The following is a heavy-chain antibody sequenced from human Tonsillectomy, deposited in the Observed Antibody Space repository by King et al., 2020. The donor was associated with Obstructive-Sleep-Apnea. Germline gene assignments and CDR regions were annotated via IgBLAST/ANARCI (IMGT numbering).Heavy chain of an antibody. Sequence: VQLVESGGSVVRPGGSLRLSCAASGFTFDDYGMSWVRQAPGNGLEWVSGINWNGGDTGYADSVKGRFTISRDNAQNSLYLQMNSLRAEYTALYHCASARASGGSSWSYFYYLGQGSLVTVSS. V-gene: IGHV3-20*01. D-gene: IGHD6-13*01. CDR2: INWNGGDT. J-gene: IGHJ4*02. CDR3: ASARASGGSSWSYFYY. CDR1: GFTFDDYG.